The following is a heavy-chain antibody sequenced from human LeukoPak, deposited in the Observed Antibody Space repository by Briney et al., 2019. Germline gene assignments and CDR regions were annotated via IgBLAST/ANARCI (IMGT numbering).Heavy chain of an antibody. D-gene: IGHD6-13*01. V-gene: IGHV3-21*01. J-gene: IGHJ4*02. CDR2: ISRSGRTI. CDR3: ARFETIAVATVDY. CDR1: GSTFSTYS. Sequence: GGSLRLSCAASGSTFSTYSMNWVRQAPGKGLEWVSSISRSGRTIYYADSVKGRFTISRDNAKNSLYLQMNSLRAEDTAMYYCARFETIAVATVDYWGQGTLVTVSS.